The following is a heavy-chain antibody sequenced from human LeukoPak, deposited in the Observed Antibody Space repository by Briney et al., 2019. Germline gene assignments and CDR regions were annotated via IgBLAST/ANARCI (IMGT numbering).Heavy chain of an antibody. CDR1: GGSISSSSYY. D-gene: IGHD6-19*01. CDR3: ARDRTAVTRGGFGY. Sequence: SETLSLTCSVSGGSISSSSYYWGWIRQPPGKGLEWIGSIYYSGNTYYNPSLKSRVTISVDTSKNQFSLKLSSVTAADTAVYYCARDRTAVTRGGFGYWGQGSLVTVSS. V-gene: IGHV4-39*07. CDR2: IYYSGNT. J-gene: IGHJ4*02.